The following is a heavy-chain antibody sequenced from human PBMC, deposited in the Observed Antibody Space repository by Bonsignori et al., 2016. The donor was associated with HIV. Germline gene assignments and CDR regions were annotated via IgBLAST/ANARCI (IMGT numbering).Heavy chain of an antibody. CDR2: FDPEDGET. Sequence: WVRQAPGQGLEWMGGFDPEDGETIYAQKFQGRVTMTEDTSTDTAYMELSSLRSEDTAVYYCATVPHGYNRMFYFDYWGQGTLVTVSS. D-gene: IGHD5-24*01. J-gene: IGHJ4*02. CDR3: ATVPHGYNRMFYFDY. V-gene: IGHV1-24*01.